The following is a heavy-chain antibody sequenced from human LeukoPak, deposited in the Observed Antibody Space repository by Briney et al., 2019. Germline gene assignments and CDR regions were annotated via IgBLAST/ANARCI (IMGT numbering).Heavy chain of an antibody. D-gene: IGHD6-19*01. V-gene: IGHV1-8*01. CDR3: ARGGQWRGAFDI. J-gene: IGHJ3*02. CDR2: MNPNSGNT. CDR1: GYTFTSYD. Sequence: EASVKVSCKASGYTFTSYDINWVRQATGQGLEWMGWMNPNSGNTGYAQKFQGRVTMTRNTSIGTAYMELSSLRSEDTAVYYCARGGQWRGAFDIWGQGTMVTVSS.